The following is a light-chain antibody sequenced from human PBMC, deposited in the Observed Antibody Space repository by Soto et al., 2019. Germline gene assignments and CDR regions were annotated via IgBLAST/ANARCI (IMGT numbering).Light chain of an antibody. CDR2: WAS. V-gene: IGKV4-1*01. CDR3: QQYYGAPWT. J-gene: IGKJ1*01. Sequence: DIVMTQSPDSLAVSLGERATINCKSSRSVLYSSNNKNYLAWYQQKPGHPPKLIIYWASTRESGVPDRFSGSGSGTDFTLTISSLQAEDVAVYYCQQYYGAPWTFGQGTKVEIK. CDR1: RSVLYSSNNKNY.